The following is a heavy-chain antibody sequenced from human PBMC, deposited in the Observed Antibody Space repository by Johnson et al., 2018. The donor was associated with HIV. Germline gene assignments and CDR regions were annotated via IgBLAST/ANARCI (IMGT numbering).Heavy chain of an antibody. Sequence: VQLVESGGGVVRPGGSLRLSCEGSGFSIDDYAMSWVRQAPGKGLDWVSAISGSGGSTYYADSVKGRFTISRDNSKNTLYLQMNSLSAEDTAVYYCAKGNCDRGAFDIWGQGTMVTVSS. CDR2: ISGSGGST. J-gene: IGHJ3*02. CDR3: AKGNCDRGAFDI. CDR1: GFSIDDYA. V-gene: IGHV3-23*04. D-gene: IGHD1-20*01.